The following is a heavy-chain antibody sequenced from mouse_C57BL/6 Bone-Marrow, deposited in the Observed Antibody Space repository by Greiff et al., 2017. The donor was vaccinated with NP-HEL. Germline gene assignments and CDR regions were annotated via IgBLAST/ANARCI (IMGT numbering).Heavy chain of an antibody. D-gene: IGHD3-2*02. V-gene: IGHV3-6*01. CDR3: AREELTAQATDY. CDR2: ISYDGSN. CDR1: GYSITSGYY. Sequence: EVQLQQSGPGLVKPSQSLSLTCSVTGYSITSGYYWNWIRQFPGNKLEWMGYISYDGSNNYNPSLKNRISITRDTSQNQFFLKLNSVTTEDTATYYCAREELTAQATDYWGQGTTLTVSS. J-gene: IGHJ2*01.